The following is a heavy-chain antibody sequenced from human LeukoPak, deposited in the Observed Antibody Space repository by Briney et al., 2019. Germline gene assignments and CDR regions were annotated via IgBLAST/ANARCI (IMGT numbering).Heavy chain of an antibody. Sequence: GGSLRLSCAASGFKFSSYSMKWDRQAPRKGLEWVSFISSSSSYIYYADSLKGRFTISRDNAKNSLYLQMNSLRAEDTAVYYCARGTMFPYYFDYWGQGTLVTVSS. CDR3: ARGTMFPYYFDY. J-gene: IGHJ4*02. V-gene: IGHV3-21*01. CDR2: ISSSSSYI. D-gene: IGHD3-10*02. CDR1: GFKFSSYS.